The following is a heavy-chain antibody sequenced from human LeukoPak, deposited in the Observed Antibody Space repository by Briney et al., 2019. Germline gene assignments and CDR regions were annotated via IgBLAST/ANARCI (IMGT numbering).Heavy chain of an antibody. V-gene: IGHV3-30*18. D-gene: IGHD2-15*01. CDR2: ISYDGSNK. CDR3: AKSGRYCSGGSCYYYGMDV. J-gene: IGHJ6*02. Sequence: PGGSLRPSCAASGFTFSSYGMPWVRQAPGKGLEWVAVISYDGSNKYYADSVRGRFTISRDNSKNTLYLQMNSLRAEDTAVYYCAKSGRYCSGGSCYYYGMDVWGQGTTVTVSS. CDR1: GFTFSSYG.